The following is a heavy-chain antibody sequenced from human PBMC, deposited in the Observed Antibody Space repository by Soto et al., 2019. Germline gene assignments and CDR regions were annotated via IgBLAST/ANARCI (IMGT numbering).Heavy chain of an antibody. V-gene: IGHV4-31*03. CDR2: IYYSGST. CDR1: GGSISSGGYY. Sequence: SETLSLTCTVSGGSISSGGYYWSWIRQHPGKGLEWIGYIYYSGSTYYNPSLKSRVTISVDTSKNQFSLKLSSVTAADTAVYYCARGDYFYWFDPWGQGTLVTVSS. CDR3: ARGDYFYWFDP. J-gene: IGHJ5*02. D-gene: IGHD3-16*01.